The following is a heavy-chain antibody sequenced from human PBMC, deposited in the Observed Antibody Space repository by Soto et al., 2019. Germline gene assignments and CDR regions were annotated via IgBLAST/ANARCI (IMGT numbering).Heavy chain of an antibody. Sequence: KPSETLSLTCTVSGGSISSYYWSWIRQPPGKGLEWIGYIYYSGSTNYNPSLKSRVTISVDTSKNQFSLKLSSVTAADTAVYYCARGPVGYSGYPRLYYYYYYGMDVWGQGTTVTVSS. CDR2: IYYSGST. CDR3: ARGPVGYSGYPRLYYYYYYGMDV. CDR1: GGSISSYY. J-gene: IGHJ6*02. D-gene: IGHD5-12*01. V-gene: IGHV4-59*01.